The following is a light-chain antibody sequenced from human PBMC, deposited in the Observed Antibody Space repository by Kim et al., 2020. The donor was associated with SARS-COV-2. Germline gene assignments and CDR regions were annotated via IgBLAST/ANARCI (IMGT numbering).Light chain of an antibody. CDR2: GAS. CDR1: QTASSS. V-gene: IGKV3-15*01. Sequence: EIVMTQSPATLSVSPGERATISCRASQTASSSLAWYQQKPGQAPRLLVYGASTRATGIPVRFSGSGSGTEFTLAISSLQSEDIAVYYCQQYNNWPFTFGQGTKLEI. J-gene: IGKJ2*01. CDR3: QQYNNWPFT.